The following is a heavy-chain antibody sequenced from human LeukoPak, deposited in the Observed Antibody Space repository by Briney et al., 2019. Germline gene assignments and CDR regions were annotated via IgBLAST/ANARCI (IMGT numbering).Heavy chain of an antibody. CDR3: TTAPSYYSFNSYDY. J-gene: IGHJ4*02. V-gene: IGHV3-15*01. Sequence: GGSLRLSCAASGLSFSHAWMSWVRQTPGKGLEWIGRIKSKSDGDARDYAAPIKDRITISRDDWKNTLSLEMTNLKTEDTGVYFCTTAPSYYSFNSYDYWGQGTVVTVSS. CDR2: IKSKSDGDAR. D-gene: IGHD5-18*01. CDR1: GLSFSHAW.